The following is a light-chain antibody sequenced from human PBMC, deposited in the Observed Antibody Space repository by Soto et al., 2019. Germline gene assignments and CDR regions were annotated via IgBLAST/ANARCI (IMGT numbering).Light chain of an antibody. V-gene: IGKV1-33*01. CDR1: QDISDY. J-gene: IGKJ3*01. CDR3: QQYQSLPFT. CDR2: DAS. Sequence: DIQMTQSPSSLSASVGDRVTITCQASQDISDYLNWYHQKPGKAPKFLIYDASYLETGVPSRFSGSGSGKDFTFPISSLQPEDIGTYYCQQYQSLPFTFGPWTTVDIK.